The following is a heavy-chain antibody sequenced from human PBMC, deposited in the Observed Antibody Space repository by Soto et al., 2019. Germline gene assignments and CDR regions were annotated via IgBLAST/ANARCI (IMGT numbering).Heavy chain of an antibody. V-gene: IGHV4-59*08. CDR2: IYYRANP. J-gene: IGHJ6*02. CDR1: GWSISSYY. CDR3: ARGSPNYYYGMDV. Sequence: PSETLSLTCTVSGWSISSYYWSWIRQPPGKGLEWIGYIYYRANPNYNPSLKSRVTISQDTSKNQFSLKLSSVTAADTAVYYCARGSPNYYYGMDVWGQGTTVTVSS.